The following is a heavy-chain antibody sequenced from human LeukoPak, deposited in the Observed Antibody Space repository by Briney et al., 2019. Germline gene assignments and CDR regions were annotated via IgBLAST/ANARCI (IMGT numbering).Heavy chain of an antibody. CDR1: GFTFSSYA. V-gene: IGHV3-23*01. D-gene: IGHD5-18*01. CDR3: ATHGYSQDYYLDY. J-gene: IGHJ4*02. CDR2: ISGSGGST. Sequence: PGGSLRLSCAASGFTFSSYAMTWVRQAPGKGLEWVSAISGSGGSTYYADSVKGRFIISRDNSKNTLYLQMDSLRGEDTAVYYCATHGYSQDYYLDYWGQGTLVTVSS.